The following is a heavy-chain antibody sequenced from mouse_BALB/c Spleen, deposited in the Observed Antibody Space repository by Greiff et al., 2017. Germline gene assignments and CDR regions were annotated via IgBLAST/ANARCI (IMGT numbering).Heavy chain of an antibody. D-gene: IGHD6-1*01. V-gene: IGHV5-6-4*01. CDR2: ISSGGSYT. J-gene: IGHJ4*01. CDR1: GFTFSSYT. Sequence: EVQLVESGGGLVKPGGSPKLSCAASGFTFSSYTMSWVRQTPEKRLEWVATISSGGSYTYYPDSVKGRFTISRDNAKNTLYLQMSSLKSEDTAMYYCTRDPSDFPDAMDYWGQGTSVTVSA. CDR3: TRDPSDFPDAMDY.